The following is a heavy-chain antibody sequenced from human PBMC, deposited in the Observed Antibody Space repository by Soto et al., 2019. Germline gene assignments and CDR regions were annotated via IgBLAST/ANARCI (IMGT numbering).Heavy chain of an antibody. Sequence: SVKFSCKASGGTFSSYAISWVRQAPGQGLEWMGGIIPIFGTANYAQKFQGRVTITADESTSTAYMELSSLRSEDTAVYYCARESIGRYYYDSSGRFDYWGQGTLVTVSS. CDR1: GGTFSSYA. J-gene: IGHJ4*02. CDR2: IIPIFGTA. CDR3: ARESIGRYYYDSSGRFDY. V-gene: IGHV1-69*13. D-gene: IGHD3-22*01.